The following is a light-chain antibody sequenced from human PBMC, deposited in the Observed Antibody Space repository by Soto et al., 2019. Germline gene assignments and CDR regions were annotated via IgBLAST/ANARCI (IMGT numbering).Light chain of an antibody. J-gene: IGKJ4*01. CDR3: QQYERSPTT. CDR2: GAS. V-gene: IGKV3-20*01. Sequence: EIELTQSPGSLSLSPGERATLSCRASQSVSSTYLSCYQQKPGQAPSLLIYGASRRATGIPDRFSGSWSGKDFTLTSSRLDQEDFAVYYCQQYERSPTTFGGGTKVEIK. CDR1: QSVSSTY.